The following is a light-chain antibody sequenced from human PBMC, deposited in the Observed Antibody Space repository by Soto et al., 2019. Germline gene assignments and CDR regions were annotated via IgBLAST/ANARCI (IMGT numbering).Light chain of an antibody. CDR1: QSPLYRNGNNY. CDR3: LQALQTPPT. CDR2: LTS. V-gene: IGKV2-28*01. Sequence: DIVMTQSPLSLPVTPGEPASISCRSSQSPLYRNGNNYLNWYLQKPGQSPQLLIYLTSYRASGVXDXSSGSGSGTDFKLKISRVEAEDVGVYYCLQALQTPPTFGQGTRLEIK. J-gene: IGKJ5*01.